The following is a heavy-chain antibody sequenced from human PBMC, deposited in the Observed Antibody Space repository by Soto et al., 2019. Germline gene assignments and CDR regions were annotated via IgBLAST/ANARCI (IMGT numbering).Heavy chain of an antibody. CDR1: GGSISSRTYY. V-gene: IGHV4-39*01. Sequence: PSETLSLTCTVSGGSISSRTYYWGWIRQPPGKGLEWIGSIYYSGSTNYNPSLKSRVTISVDASKNQFSLKLSSVTAADTAVYYCAILNYYDTSGYLTWGQGPLVTVS. D-gene: IGHD3-22*01. J-gene: IGHJ5*02. CDR3: AILNYYDTSGYLT. CDR2: IYYSGST.